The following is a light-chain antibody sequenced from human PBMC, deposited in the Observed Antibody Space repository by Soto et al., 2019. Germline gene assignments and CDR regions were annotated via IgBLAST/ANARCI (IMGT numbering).Light chain of an antibody. Sequence: DIQMTQSPSTLSASIGDRVTITCRASQTVYTWLAWYQQKPGTAPKRLIYEASTLHSGVPSRFTGSGSGTEFTLVLSRLQSDDFATYYCQQYSSYSPYTFGQGTKGEL. V-gene: IGKV1-5*03. CDR3: QQYSSYSPYT. J-gene: IGKJ2*01. CDR1: QTVYTW. CDR2: EAS.